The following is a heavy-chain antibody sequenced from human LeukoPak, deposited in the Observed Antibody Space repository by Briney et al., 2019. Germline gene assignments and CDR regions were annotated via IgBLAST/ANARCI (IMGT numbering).Heavy chain of an antibody. D-gene: IGHD6-19*01. CDR3: ARDRALAGHLDY. V-gene: IGHV1-18*01. CDR1: GYTFTSYG. J-gene: IGHJ4*02. CDR2: ISAYNGNT. Sequence: ASVKVSCKASGYTFTSYGISWVRQAPGQGVEWMGWISAYNGNTNYAQKLQGRVTMTTDTSTSTAYMELRSLRSDDTAVYYCARDRALAGHLDYWGQGTLVTVSS.